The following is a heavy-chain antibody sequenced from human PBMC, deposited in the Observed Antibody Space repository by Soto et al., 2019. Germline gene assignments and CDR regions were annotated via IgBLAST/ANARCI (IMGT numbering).Heavy chain of an antibody. CDR2: IYYSGST. D-gene: IGHD2-2*01. CDR1: GGSISSYY. Sequence: SETLSLTCTVSGGSISSYYWSWIRQPPGKGLEWIGYIYYSGSTSYNPSLKSRVTISVDTSKNQFSRKRSAVTAADTAVYYCARGPSSNNFDYWGQGTLVTVSS. CDR3: ARGPSSNNFDY. V-gene: IGHV4-59*01. J-gene: IGHJ4*02.